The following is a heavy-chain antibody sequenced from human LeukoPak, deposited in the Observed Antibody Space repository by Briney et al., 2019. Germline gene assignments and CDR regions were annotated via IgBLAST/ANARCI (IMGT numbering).Heavy chain of an antibody. V-gene: IGHV1-2*02. D-gene: IGHD2-15*01. CDR3: ARYCSGGSCYSTRAGFDP. Sequence: WASVKVSCKASGYTFTGYYMHWVRQAPGQGLEWMGWINPNSGGTNYAQKFQGRVTMTRDTSISTAYMELSRLRSDDTAVYYCARYCSGGSCYSTRAGFDPWGQGTLVTVSS. J-gene: IGHJ5*02. CDR1: GYTFTGYY. CDR2: INPNSGGT.